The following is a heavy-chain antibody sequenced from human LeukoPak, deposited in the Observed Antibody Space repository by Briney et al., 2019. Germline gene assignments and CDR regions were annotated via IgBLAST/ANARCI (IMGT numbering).Heavy chain of an antibody. CDR3: AKTKGYPYYFDY. CDR2: ISGSGGST. Sequence: GGSLRLSCAASGFTFDDYGMSWVRQAPGKGLEWVSAISGSGGSTYYADSVKGRFTISRDNSKNTLYLQMNSLRAEDTAVYFCAKTKGYPYYFDYWGQGILVTVSS. V-gene: IGHV3-23*01. CDR1: GFTFDDYG. D-gene: IGHD6-13*01. J-gene: IGHJ4*02.